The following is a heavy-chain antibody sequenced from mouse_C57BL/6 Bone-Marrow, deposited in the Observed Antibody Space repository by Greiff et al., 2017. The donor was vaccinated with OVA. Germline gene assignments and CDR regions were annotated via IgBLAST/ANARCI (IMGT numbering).Heavy chain of an antibody. J-gene: IGHJ2*01. Sequence: QVQLKESGAELARPGASVKLSCKASGYTFTSYGISWVKQRTGQGLEWIGEIYPRSGNTYYNEKFKGKATLTADKSSSTAYMDLRSLTSEDSAVYFCARGYGSSYGYWGQGTTLTVSS. D-gene: IGHD1-1*01. CDR3: ARGYGSSYGY. CDR1: GYTFTSYG. V-gene: IGHV1-81*01. CDR2: IYPRSGNT.